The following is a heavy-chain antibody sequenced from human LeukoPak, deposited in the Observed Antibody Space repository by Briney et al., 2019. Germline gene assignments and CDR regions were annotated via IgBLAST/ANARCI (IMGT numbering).Heavy chain of an antibody. D-gene: IGHD6-13*01. Sequence: SETLSLTCTVSGVSISDYYWNWIRQPAGGGLEWIGRIYTSGSTNYNPSLQSRVAMSLDRSENQFSLKLNSVTAADTAVYYCARDGWDRSSQTFDYWGQGTLVTVSS. CDR1: GVSISDYY. CDR2: IYTSGST. J-gene: IGHJ4*02. V-gene: IGHV4-4*07. CDR3: ARDGWDRSSQTFDY.